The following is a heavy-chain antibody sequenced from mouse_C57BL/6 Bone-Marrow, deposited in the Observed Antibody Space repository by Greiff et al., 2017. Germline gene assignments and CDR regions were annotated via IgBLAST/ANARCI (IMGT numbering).Heavy chain of an antibody. D-gene: IGHD3-2*01. Sequence: QVQLQQPGAELVRPGSSVKLSCKASGYTFTSYWMHWVKQRPIQGLEWIGNIDPSDSETHYDQKFKDKATLTVDKSSSTAYMQLSSLISEDSAVYYCARLTGDDRRGYWGQGTTLTVSS. CDR1: GYTFTSYW. V-gene: IGHV1-52*01. CDR3: ARLTGDDRRGY. CDR2: IDPSDSET. J-gene: IGHJ2*01.